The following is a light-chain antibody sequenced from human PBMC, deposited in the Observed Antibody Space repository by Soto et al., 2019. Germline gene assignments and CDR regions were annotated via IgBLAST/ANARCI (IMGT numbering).Light chain of an antibody. Sequence: DILMTQSPSSVSASVGDRVTITCRASQGLSSRLAWYQQKPVKAPKLLIYTASSLQSGVPSRFSGSGSGTDFTLTISSLQPEDFATYYCQQANSFPLTFGGGTKVDIK. CDR1: QGLSSR. CDR2: TAS. CDR3: QQANSFPLT. J-gene: IGKJ4*01. V-gene: IGKV1-12*01.